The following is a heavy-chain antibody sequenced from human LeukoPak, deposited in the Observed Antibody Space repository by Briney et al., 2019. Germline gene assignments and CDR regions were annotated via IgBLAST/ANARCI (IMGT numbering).Heavy chain of an antibody. V-gene: IGHV4-39*07. CDR2: IYYSGST. D-gene: IGHD6-6*01. CDR1: GGSISSSSYY. J-gene: IGHJ6*03. Sequence: PSETLSLTCTVSGGSISSSSYYWGWIRQPPGKGLEWIGSIYYSGSTYYNPSLKSRVTISVDTSKNQFSLKLSSVTAADTAVYYCARGVSSSGSGVDYYYYYMDVWGKGTTVTVSS. CDR3: ARGVSSSGSGVDYYYYYMDV.